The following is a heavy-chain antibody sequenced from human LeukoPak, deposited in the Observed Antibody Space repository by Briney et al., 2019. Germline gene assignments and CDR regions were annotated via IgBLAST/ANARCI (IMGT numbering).Heavy chain of an antibody. CDR2: IYYSGST. Sequence: PSQTLSLTCTVSGGSISSGGYYWSWIRQHPGKGLEWIGYIYYSGSTYYNPSLKSRVTISVDASKNQFSLKLSSVTAADTAVYYCARHEIVVVPAAIPCWFDPWGQGTLVTVSS. CDR3: ARHEIVVVPAAIPCWFDP. V-gene: IGHV4-31*03. J-gene: IGHJ5*02. CDR1: GGSISSGGYY. D-gene: IGHD2-2*02.